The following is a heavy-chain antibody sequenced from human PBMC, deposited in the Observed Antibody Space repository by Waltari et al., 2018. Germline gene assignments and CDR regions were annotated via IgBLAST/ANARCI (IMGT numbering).Heavy chain of an antibody. CDR3: ARQYSSGWYVVYFDY. V-gene: IGHV4-59*01. D-gene: IGHD6-19*01. CDR1: GGSISSYY. J-gene: IGHJ4*02. CDR2: IYYSGST. Sequence: QVQLQESGPGLVKPSETLSLTCTVSGGSISSYYWRWIRPPPGKGLEWIGYIYYSGSTNYNPSLKSRVTISVDTSKNQFSLKLSSVTAADTAVYYCARQYSSGWYVVYFDYWGQGTLVTVSS.